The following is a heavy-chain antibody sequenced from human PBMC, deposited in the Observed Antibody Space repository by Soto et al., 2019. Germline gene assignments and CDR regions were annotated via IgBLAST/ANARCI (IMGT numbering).Heavy chain of an antibody. CDR2: ISWNSGSI. D-gene: IGHD6-13*01. V-gene: IGHV3-9*01. J-gene: IGHJ4*02. CDR1: GFTFDDYA. CDR3: AKVWDASAAGTD. Sequence: EVQLVESGGGLVQPGRSLRLSCAASGFTFDDYAMHWVRQAPGKGLEWASGISWNSGSIGYADSVKGRFTISRDNAKNSLYLQMNSLRAEDTALYYCAKVWDASAAGTDWGQGTLVTVSS.